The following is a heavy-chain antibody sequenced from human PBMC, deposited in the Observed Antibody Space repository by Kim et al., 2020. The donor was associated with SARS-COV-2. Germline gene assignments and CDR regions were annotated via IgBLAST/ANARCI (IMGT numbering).Heavy chain of an antibody. CDR2: ISNDGSNK. CDR3: VKAGCSSTNCYGNC. V-gene: IGHV3-30*18. J-gene: IGHJ4*02. D-gene: IGHD2-2*01. Sequence: GGSLRLSCAASGFTFSDYGMHWVRQAPGKGLEWVAVISNDGSNKYYADSVKGRFTISRDNSKNTLYLQMNSLRAEDTAVYFCVKAGCSSTNCYGNCWGQGTLVTVSS. CDR1: GFTFSDYG.